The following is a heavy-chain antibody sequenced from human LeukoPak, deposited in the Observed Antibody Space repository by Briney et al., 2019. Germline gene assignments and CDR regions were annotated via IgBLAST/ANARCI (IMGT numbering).Heavy chain of an antibody. CDR3: ARVGPPHSQLWREGAFDI. CDR2: IYYSGST. J-gene: IGHJ3*02. V-gene: IGHV4-61*08. CDR1: GGSISSGAYY. Sequence: SETLSLTCTVSGGSISSGAYYWSWIRQPPGTGLEWIGYIYYSGSTNYNPSLKSRVTISVDTSKNQFSLKLSSVTAADTAVYYCARVGPPHSQLWREGAFDIWGQGTMVTVSS. D-gene: IGHD5-18*01.